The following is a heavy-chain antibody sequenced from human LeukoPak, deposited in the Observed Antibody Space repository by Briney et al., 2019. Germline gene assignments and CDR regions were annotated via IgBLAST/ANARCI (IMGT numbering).Heavy chain of an antibody. J-gene: IGHJ4*02. D-gene: IGHD4/OR15-4a*01. CDR2: IIPIFGTA. CDR1: GGTFSSYA. Sequence: GASVKVSCKASGGTFSSYAISWVRQAPGQGIEWMGGIIPIFGTANYAQKFQGRVTITADKSTSTAYMGLSSLRSEDTAVYYCARRAGAYSHPYDYWGQGTLVTVSS. V-gene: IGHV1-69*06. CDR3: ARRAGAYSHPYDY.